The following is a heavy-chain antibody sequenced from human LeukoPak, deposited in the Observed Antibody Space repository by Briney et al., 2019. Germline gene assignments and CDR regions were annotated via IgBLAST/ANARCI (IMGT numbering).Heavy chain of an antibody. V-gene: IGHV1-69*13. CDR2: IIPIFGTA. J-gene: IGHJ3*02. CDR3: AGGNPTEGAFDI. Sequence: SVKVSCKASGGTFSSYAISWVRQAPGQGPEWMGGIIPIFGTANYAQKFQGRVTITADESTSTAYMELSSLRSEDTAVYYCAGGNPTEGAFDIWGQGTMVTVSS. D-gene: IGHD1-14*01. CDR1: GGTFSSYA.